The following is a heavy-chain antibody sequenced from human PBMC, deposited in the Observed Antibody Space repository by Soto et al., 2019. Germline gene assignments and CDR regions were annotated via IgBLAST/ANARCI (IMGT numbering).Heavy chain of an antibody. J-gene: IGHJ2*01. CDR2: ISYDGNNK. Sequence: QVQLVESGGGVVQPGRSLRLSCAASGFTFSGSAMHWVRQAPGKGLEWVAFISYDGNNKKYADSVKGRFTISRDNSQNPLYLQMNSLRPEDAALYYCTRGRGYFDLLGRGTLVTVSS. CDR1: GFTFSGSA. V-gene: IGHV3-30-3*01. CDR3: TRGRGYFDL.